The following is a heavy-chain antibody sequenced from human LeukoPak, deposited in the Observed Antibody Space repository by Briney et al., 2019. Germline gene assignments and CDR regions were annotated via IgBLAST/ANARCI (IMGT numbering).Heavy chain of an antibody. CDR2: IWYDGSNK. V-gene: IGHV3-33*01. CDR3: ARSSRTYSSGSTTDYYYYGMDV. Sequence: SGGSLRLSCAASGFTFSSYGMHWVRQAPGKGLEWVAVIWYDGSNKYYADSVKGRFTISRDNSKNTLYLQMNSLRAEDTAVYCCARSSRTYSSGSTTDYYYYGMDVWGKGTTVTVSS. D-gene: IGHD6-19*01. J-gene: IGHJ6*04. CDR1: GFTFSSYG.